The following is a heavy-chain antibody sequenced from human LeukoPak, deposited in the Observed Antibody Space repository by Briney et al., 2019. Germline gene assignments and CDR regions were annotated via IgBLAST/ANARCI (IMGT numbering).Heavy chain of an antibody. D-gene: IGHD3-22*01. CDR1: GYTFTSYG. CDR3: ARDSGEGDYYDSSGSFDY. J-gene: IGHJ4*02. V-gene: IGHV1-18*01. Sequence: ASVKVSCKASGYTFTSYGISWVRQAPGQGLEWMGWISAYNGNTNYAQKLQGRVTMTTDTSTSTAYMELRSLRSGDTAVYYCARDSGEGDYYDSSGSFDYWGQGTLVTVSS. CDR2: ISAYNGNT.